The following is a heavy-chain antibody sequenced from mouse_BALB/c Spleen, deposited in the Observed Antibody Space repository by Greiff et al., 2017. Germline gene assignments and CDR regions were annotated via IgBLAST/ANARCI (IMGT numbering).Heavy chain of an antibody. J-gene: IGHJ2*01. CDR1: GFSLTSYG. CDR2: IWAGGST. Sequence: VKLMESGPGLVAPSQSLSITCTVSGFSLTSYGVHWVRQPPGKGLEWLGVIWAGGSTNYNSALMSRLSLSKDNSKSQVFLKMNSLQTDDTAMYYCAKEGYYYGSSYGGNYFDYWGQGTTLTVSA. D-gene: IGHD1-1*01. CDR3: AKEGYYYGSSYGGNYFDY. V-gene: IGHV2-9*02.